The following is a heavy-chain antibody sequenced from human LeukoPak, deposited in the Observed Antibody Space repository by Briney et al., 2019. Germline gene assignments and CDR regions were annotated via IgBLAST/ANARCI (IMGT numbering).Heavy chain of an antibody. J-gene: IGHJ2*01. CDR1: GLTFRNYV. V-gene: IGHV3-23*01. Sequence: PGGSLRLSCSGSGLTFRNYVMAWVRQAPGKGLEWVSSIRLGGGLTHSADPVKGRFIISRDMNTLFLQMNNLRPEDTAMYYCARRITMVRGPLIKGYFDLWGRGTLVSVSS. D-gene: IGHD3-10*01. CDR2: IRLGGGLT. CDR3: ARRITMVRGPLIKGYFDL.